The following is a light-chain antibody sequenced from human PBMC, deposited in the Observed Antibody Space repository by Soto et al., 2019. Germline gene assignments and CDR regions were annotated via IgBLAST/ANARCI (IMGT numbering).Light chain of an antibody. CDR3: SSYGGSNNLI. J-gene: IGLJ2*01. Sequence: QSALTQPPSASGSPGQSVTISCTGTSSDVGDYNYVSWYQQHLGKAPKLMIYEVSKRPSGVPDRFSGSKSGNTASLTVSGLQAEDEADYYCSSYGGSNNLIFGGGTKLTVL. V-gene: IGLV2-8*01. CDR1: SSDVGDYNY. CDR2: EVS.